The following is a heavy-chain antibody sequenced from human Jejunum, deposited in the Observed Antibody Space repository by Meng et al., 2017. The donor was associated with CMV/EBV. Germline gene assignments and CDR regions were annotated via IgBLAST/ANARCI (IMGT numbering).Heavy chain of an antibody. CDR3: VRGIFYYYDSSGQPADY. V-gene: IGHV4-39*07. D-gene: IGHD3-22*01. Sequence: VSRSSYYWGWIRQPPGKGLEWIGSISYSGSTYYKSSLKSRVTISMDTSNNQFSLNLSSVTAADTAVYYCVRGIFYYYDSSGQPADYWGQGTLVTVSS. CDR2: ISYSGST. J-gene: IGHJ4*02. CDR1: VSRSSYY.